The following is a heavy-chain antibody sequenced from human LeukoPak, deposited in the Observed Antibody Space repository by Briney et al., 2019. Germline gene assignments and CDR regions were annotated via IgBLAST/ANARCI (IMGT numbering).Heavy chain of an antibody. V-gene: IGHV3-74*01. D-gene: IGHD6-19*01. CDR2: INPDGTVT. J-gene: IGHJ2*01. CDR3: VRDSPSGFFDL. Sequence: GGSLRLSCAASGFTFSSYAMSWVRQAPGKGLEWVSPINPDGTVTTYADSVKGRFTISRDNAKNTLYLQMNSLRAEDTAVYYCVRDSPSGFFDLWGRGTLVTVSS. CDR1: GFTFSSYA.